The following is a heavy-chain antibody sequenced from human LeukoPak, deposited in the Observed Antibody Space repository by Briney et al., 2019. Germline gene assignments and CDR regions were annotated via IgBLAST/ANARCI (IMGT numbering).Heavy chain of an antibody. D-gene: IGHD3-9*01. Sequence: ASVKVSCKASGYTFTSYAMHWVRQAPGQRLEWMGWINAGNGNTKYSQKFQGRVTITRDTSATTVYMELNSLRSEDTAVYSCARLRYLDWSIDFWGQGTLVTVSS. V-gene: IGHV1-3*01. J-gene: IGHJ4*02. CDR3: ARLRYLDWSIDF. CDR1: GYTFTSYA. CDR2: INAGNGNT.